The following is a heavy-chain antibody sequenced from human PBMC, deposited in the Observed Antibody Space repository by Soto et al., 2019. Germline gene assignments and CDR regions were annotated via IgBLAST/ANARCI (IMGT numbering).Heavy chain of an antibody. D-gene: IGHD2-21*01. Sequence: PSETLSLTCPFSGGSFSITNYYWGWIRQPPGKGLEWIGSVYYSGITYYNPSLKSRVTISVDTSKKQFSLDLSSVTAADTAVYYYVSQVPGIANYFDYWGQGALVTVSS. J-gene: IGHJ4*02. CDR3: VSQVPGIANYFDY. CDR2: VYYSGIT. CDR1: GGSFSITNYY. V-gene: IGHV4-39*01.